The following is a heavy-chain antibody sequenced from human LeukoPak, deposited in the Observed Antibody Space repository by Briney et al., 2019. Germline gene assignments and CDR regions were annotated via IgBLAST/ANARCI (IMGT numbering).Heavy chain of an antibody. CDR1: TAPITSYY. CDR3: ARGGSIVGATPHDAFDI. V-gene: IGHV4-59*01. CDR2: IYYSGST. D-gene: IGHD1-26*01. J-gene: IGHJ3*02. Sequence: SETLSLTCTVSTAPITSYYWSWIRQPPGKGLAWIGYIYYSGSTNYNPSLKSRAAISVVTSKNQVSLRLSSVTAADTAVYYCARGGSIVGATPHDAFDIWGQGTVVTVS.